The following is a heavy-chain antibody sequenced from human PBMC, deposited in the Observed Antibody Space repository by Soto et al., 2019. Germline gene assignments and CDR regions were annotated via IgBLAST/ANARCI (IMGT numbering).Heavy chain of an antibody. J-gene: IGHJ4*02. V-gene: IGHV3-48*02. CDR1: GFTFSTFS. CDR2: ISGGGRPI. D-gene: IGHD6-19*01. CDR3: ARDLGWAFDS. Sequence: EVQLVESGGGSVQPGGSLRLSCAASGFTFSTFSMNWVRQAPGRGLEWISYISGGGRPISYADSVKGRFTISRDNAKNSLSLQMDSPTDEDTAVYYCARDLGWAFDSWGQGTLVTVSS.